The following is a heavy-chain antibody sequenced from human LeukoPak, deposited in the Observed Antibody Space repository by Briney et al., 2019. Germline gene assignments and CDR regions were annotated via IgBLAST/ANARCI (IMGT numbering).Heavy chain of an antibody. J-gene: IGHJ6*02. Sequence: GGSLRLSCAASGFTFTTYGMHWVRQAPGKGLEWVAFIQNDEIDKFYADSVKGRFTISRDNSKNTLYLQMNSLRAEDTAVYYCAREEDHYYYGMDVWGQGTTVTVSS. CDR3: AREEDHYYYGMDV. CDR2: IQNDEIDK. CDR1: GFTFTTYG. D-gene: IGHD2-15*01. V-gene: IGHV3-30*02.